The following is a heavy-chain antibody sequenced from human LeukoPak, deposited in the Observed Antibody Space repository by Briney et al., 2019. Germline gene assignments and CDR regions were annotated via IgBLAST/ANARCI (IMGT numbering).Heavy chain of an antibody. D-gene: IGHD3-22*01. CDR3: ARDRGYDSSGYSPTGPLFDY. CDR2: IIPILGIV. V-gene: IGHV1-69*04. J-gene: IGHJ4*02. Sequence: SVNVSCKASGGTFSSYAISWVRQAAGQGLEWMGRIIPILGIVNYAQKLQGRVTITADKSTSTAYMELSSLRSEDTALYYCARDRGYDSSGYSPTGPLFDYWGQGTLVTVSS. CDR1: GGTFSSYA.